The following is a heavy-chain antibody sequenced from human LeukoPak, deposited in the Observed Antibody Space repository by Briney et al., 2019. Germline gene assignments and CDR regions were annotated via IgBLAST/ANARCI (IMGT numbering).Heavy chain of an antibody. CDR3: ARDLGGGTGFDY. CDR2: IYYSGST. CDR1: GDSISSYY. V-gene: IGHV4-59*01. J-gene: IGHJ4*02. Sequence: SETLSLTCTVSGDSISSYYWSWIRQPPGKGLEWIGYIYYSGSTNYNPSLKSRVTISVDTSKNQFSLKLSSVTAADTAVYYCARDLGGGTGFDYWGQGTLVTVSS. D-gene: IGHD4-23*01.